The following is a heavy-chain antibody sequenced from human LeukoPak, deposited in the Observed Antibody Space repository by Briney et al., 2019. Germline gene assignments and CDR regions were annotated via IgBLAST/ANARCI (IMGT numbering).Heavy chain of an antibody. Sequence: GASLRLSCAASGFTFSSYSMNWVRQAPGKGLEWVSSISSSSSYIYYADSVKGRFTISRDNAKNSLYLQMNSLRAEDTAVYYCARDLGVVPAAFDYWGQGTLVTVSS. V-gene: IGHV3-21*01. J-gene: IGHJ4*02. CDR3: ARDLGVVPAAFDY. CDR2: ISSSSSYI. D-gene: IGHD2-2*01. CDR1: GFTFSSYS.